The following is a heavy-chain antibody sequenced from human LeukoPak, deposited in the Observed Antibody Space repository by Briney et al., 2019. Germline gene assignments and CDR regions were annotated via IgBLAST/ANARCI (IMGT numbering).Heavy chain of an antibody. Sequence: PSETLSLTCTVSGGAISSYCWTWIRQPPGKGLEWIGYVYYSGSTYYNPSLKSRVTISVDTSKNQFSLKLSSVTAADTAVYYCARTEWEVADYWGQGTLVTVSS. D-gene: IGHD1-26*01. CDR3: ARTEWEVADY. CDR2: VYYSGST. J-gene: IGHJ4*02. V-gene: IGHV4-59*08. CDR1: GGAISSYC.